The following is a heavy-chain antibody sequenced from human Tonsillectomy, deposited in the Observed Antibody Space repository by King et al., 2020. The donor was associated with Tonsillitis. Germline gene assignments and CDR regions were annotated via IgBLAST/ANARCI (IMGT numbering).Heavy chain of an antibody. CDR1: GFTFSNAW. Sequence: VQLVESGGGLVKPGGSLRLSCAASGFTFSNAWMSWVRQAPGKGLEWVGRIKSNTDGGTTDYAPPVKGRFTISRDDSKNTLYLHMNSLKTEDTAVYYCTTQYTSGWYNWYFDLWGRGTLVTVSS. D-gene: IGHD6-19*01. CDR3: TTQYTSGWYNWYFDL. CDR2: IKSNTDGGTT. J-gene: IGHJ2*01. V-gene: IGHV3-15*01.